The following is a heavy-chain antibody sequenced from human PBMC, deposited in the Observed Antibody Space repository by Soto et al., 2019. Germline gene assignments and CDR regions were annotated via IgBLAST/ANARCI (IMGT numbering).Heavy chain of an antibody. D-gene: IGHD3-10*01. Sequence: QPGGSLRLSCAASGFTFSSYGMHWVRQAPGKWLEWVAVIWYDGSNKYYADSVKGRFTISRDNSKNTLYLQMNSLRAEDTAVYYCARDLYGSGNLGEFAYWGQGXLVTVYS. CDR1: GFTFSSYG. V-gene: IGHV3-33*01. CDR3: ARDLYGSGNLGEFAY. CDR2: IWYDGSNK. J-gene: IGHJ4*02.